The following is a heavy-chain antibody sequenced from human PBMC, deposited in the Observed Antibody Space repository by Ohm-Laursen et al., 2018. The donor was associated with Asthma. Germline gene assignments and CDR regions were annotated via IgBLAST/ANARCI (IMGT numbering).Heavy chain of an antibody. CDR3: ARGGCGSGCLSHTWYFDL. D-gene: IGHD6-19*01. CDR2: ISSSGSTI. J-gene: IGHJ2*01. Sequence: SLRLSFAASGFTFSDYYMSWIRQAPGKGLEWVSYISSSGSTIYYADSVKGRFTISRDNAKNSLYLQMNSLRAEDTAVYYCARGGCGSGCLSHTWYFDLWGRGTLVTVSS. V-gene: IGHV3-11*01. CDR1: GFTFSDYY.